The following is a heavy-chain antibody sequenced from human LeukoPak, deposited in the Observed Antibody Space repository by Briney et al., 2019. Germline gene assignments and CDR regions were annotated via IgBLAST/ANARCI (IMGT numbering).Heavy chain of an antibody. V-gene: IGHV4-59*01. CDR1: GGSINSYY. CDR2: IYYSGGT. Sequence: PSETLSLTCTVSGGSINSYYWSWIRQPPGKGLEWVGYIYYSGGTNYNPSLKSRVTISVDTSKNQFSLKLNSVTAADTAVYYCARGSKVGATPYFDYWGQGTLVTVSS. D-gene: IGHD1-26*01. J-gene: IGHJ4*02. CDR3: ARGSKVGATPYFDY.